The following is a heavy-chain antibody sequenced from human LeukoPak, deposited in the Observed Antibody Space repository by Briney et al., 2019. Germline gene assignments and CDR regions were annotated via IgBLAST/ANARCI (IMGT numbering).Heavy chain of an antibody. CDR1: GYTFTSYY. Sequence: ASVKVSCKASGYTFTSYYMHWVRQAPGQGLEWMGIINPSGGSTNYAQKFQGRVTMTRDTSTSTFYMELSSLGSEDTAIYYCAKAYYYGMDVWGQGTTATVSS. CDR3: AKAYYYGMDV. J-gene: IGHJ6*02. CDR2: INPSGGST. V-gene: IGHV1-46*01.